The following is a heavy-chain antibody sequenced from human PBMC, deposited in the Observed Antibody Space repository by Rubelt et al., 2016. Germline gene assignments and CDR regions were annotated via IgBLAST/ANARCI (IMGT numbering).Heavy chain of an antibody. V-gene: IGHV4-39*07. CDR1: GGSISSTTYY. Sequence: QLQLQESGPGLVKPSETLSLTCTVSGGSISSTTYYWGWIRQPPGKGLEWIGEIHPSGSTNYNPSLKSRVTISADTSKNQFSLNLNPVTAADTAVYYCARGLDSTKTGADWGQGTLVTVSS. CDR3: ARGLDSTKTGAD. CDR2: IHPSGST. J-gene: IGHJ4*02. D-gene: IGHD3-10*01.